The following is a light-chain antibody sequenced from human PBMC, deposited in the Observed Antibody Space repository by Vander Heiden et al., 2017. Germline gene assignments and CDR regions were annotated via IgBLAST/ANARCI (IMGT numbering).Light chain of an antibody. J-gene: IGLJ1*01. CDR2: RTI. CDR3: LVYYRGSYV. V-gene: IGLV7-43*01. Sequence: QPVVTHAPPLTLSPGVLVTLTCAHCTGTVTSGYYPNLFQQKPGQAPRALIYRTINKHSSTPARFSGSLLGGKAALTLSGMQHEDEAEYYCLVYYRGSYVFGTGTKVTVL. CDR1: TGTVTSGYY.